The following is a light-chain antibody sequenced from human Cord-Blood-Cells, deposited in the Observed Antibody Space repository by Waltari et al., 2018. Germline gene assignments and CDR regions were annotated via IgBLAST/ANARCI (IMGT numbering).Light chain of an antibody. CDR3: SSYTSSSTLYV. Sequence: QSALTQPASVSGSPGQSITISCTGTSSDVGGYNYVSWYQQHPVKAPKLMIYDVSNRPSGGSNRFSGSKSGNTASLTISGLQAEDEADYYCSSYTSSSTLYVFGTGTKVTVL. J-gene: IGLJ1*01. CDR2: DVS. CDR1: SSDVGGYNY. V-gene: IGLV2-14*03.